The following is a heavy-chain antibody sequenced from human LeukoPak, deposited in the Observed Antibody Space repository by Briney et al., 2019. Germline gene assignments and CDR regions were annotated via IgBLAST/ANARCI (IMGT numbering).Heavy chain of an antibody. Sequence: PSETLSLTCAVYGGSFSGYYWSWIRQPPGKGLEWIGEINHSGSTNYNPSLKSRVTISVDTSKNQFSLKLSSVTAADTAVYYCARQDFKYQLLLYGPSWFDPWGQGTLVTVSS. D-gene: IGHD2-2*01. CDR2: INHSGST. CDR3: ARQDFKYQLLLYGPSWFDP. CDR1: GGSFSGYY. J-gene: IGHJ5*02. V-gene: IGHV4-34*01.